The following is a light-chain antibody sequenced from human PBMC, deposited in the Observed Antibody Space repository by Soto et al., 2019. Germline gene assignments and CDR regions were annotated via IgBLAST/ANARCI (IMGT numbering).Light chain of an antibody. CDR2: GAS. V-gene: IGKV3-15*01. CDR1: QSINSH. Sequence: ERVMTQSPATLSVSPGERATLSCRANQSINSHLAWYQQKPGQAPGLLIYGASARANGIPARFSGSGSGTEFTLTISGLQPEDFAVYYCQQYNNWPYTFGPGTKLGIK. CDR3: QQYNNWPYT. J-gene: IGKJ2*01.